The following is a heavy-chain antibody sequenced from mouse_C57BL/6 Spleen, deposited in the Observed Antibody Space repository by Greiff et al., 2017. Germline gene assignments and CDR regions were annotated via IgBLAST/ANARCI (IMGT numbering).Heavy chain of an antibody. CDR3: ARVYGYGDGYYFDY. CDR1: GYAFTNYL. J-gene: IGHJ2*01. CDR2: INPGSGGT. D-gene: IGHD2-2*01. Sequence: QVQLQQSGAELVRPGTSVKVSCKASGYAFTNYLIEWVKQRPGQGLEWIGVINPGSGGTNYNEKFKGKATLTADKSSSTAYMQLSSLTSEDSAVYFCARVYGYGDGYYFDYWGQGTTLTVSS. V-gene: IGHV1-54*01.